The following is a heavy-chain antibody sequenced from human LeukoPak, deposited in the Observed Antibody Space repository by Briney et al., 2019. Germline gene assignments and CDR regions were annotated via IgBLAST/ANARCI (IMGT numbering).Heavy chain of an antibody. Sequence: GGSLRLSCAASGFRFSAFAMSWVRQAPGKGLEWVSSMSGDGTAIHYTDSVKGRFTISRDTSKNTLYLQMNSLRAEDTAVYYCASRHCSGGGCYFAGADPFDYWGQGTLVTVSS. CDR3: ASRHCSGGGCYFAGADPFDY. V-gene: IGHV3-23*01. CDR1: GFRFSAFA. CDR2: MSGDGTAI. D-gene: IGHD2-15*01. J-gene: IGHJ4*02.